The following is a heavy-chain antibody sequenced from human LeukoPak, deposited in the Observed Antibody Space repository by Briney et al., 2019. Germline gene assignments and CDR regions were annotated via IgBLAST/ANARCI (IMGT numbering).Heavy chain of an antibody. CDR2: ISSSGSTI. Sequence: GGSLRLSCAASGFTFSNYFMHWVRQAPGKGLEWVSYISSSGSTIYYADSVKGRFTISRDNAKNSLYLQMNSLRAEDTAVYYCARDFPDSSGYYPTYYFDYWGQGTLDTVSS. J-gene: IGHJ4*02. CDR1: GFTFSNYF. V-gene: IGHV3-48*04. D-gene: IGHD3-22*01. CDR3: ARDFPDSSGYYPTYYFDY.